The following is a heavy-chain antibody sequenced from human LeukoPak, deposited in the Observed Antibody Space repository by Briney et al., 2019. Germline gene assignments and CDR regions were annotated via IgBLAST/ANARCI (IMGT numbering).Heavy chain of an antibody. CDR2: ISSDESST. D-gene: IGHD3-3*01. Sequence: GGSLRLSCAASGFTFSHHWMHWVRQAPGKGLVWVSHISSDESSTTYADSVKGRFTISRDNRKNTLYLQMNSLRVEDTAVYYCAREGCYYDSGSGPEPCYNYYMAVWGKGTTVTVSS. CDR3: AREGCYYDSGSGPEPCYNYYMAV. CDR1: GFTFSHHW. V-gene: IGHV3-74*01. J-gene: IGHJ6*03.